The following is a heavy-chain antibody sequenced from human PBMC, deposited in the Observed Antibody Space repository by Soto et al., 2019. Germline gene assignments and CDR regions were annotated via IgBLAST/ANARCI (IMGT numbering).Heavy chain of an antibody. CDR3: AREVMGYDFRRGYTTPRYGMDV. J-gene: IGHJ6*02. D-gene: IGHD3-3*01. CDR2: IYSGGST. Sequence: GGSLRLSCAASGFICNDAWMSWVRQAPRKGLEWVSVIYSGGSTYYADSVKGRFTISRDNSKNTLYLQMNSLRAEDTAVYYCAREVMGYDFRRGYTTPRYGMDVWGQGTTGTVSS. CDR1: GFICNDAW. V-gene: IGHV3-53*01.